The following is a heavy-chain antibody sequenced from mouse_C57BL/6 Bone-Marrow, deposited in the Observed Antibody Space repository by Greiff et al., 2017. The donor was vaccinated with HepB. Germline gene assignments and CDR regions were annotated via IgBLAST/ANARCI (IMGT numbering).Heavy chain of an antibody. Sequence: EVKLQESGPGMVKPSQSLSLTCTVTGYSITSCYDWHWIRHFPGNKLEWMGYISYSGSTNYNPSLKSRISITHDTSKNHFFLKLNSVTTEDTATYYCARGTGTGAMDYWGQGTSVTVSS. V-gene: IGHV3-1*01. CDR1: GYSITSCYD. D-gene: IGHD4-1*01. CDR3: ARGTGTGAMDY. CDR2: ISYSGST. J-gene: IGHJ4*01.